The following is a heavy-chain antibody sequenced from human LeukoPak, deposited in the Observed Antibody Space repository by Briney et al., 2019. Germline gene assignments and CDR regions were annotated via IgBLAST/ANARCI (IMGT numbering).Heavy chain of an antibody. CDR1: GYTFTGYY. V-gene: IGHV1-2*06. J-gene: IGHJ4*02. CDR2: IDPRSGGT. Sequence: GASVKVSCKASGYTFTGYYMHWVRQAPGQGLEWMGRIDPRSGGTNYAQKFQGRVTMTKDTSINTAYMELSRLRSDDTAVYYCARGRPNSWLDYWGQGTLVTVSS. CDR3: ARGRPNSWLDY. D-gene: IGHD6-13*01.